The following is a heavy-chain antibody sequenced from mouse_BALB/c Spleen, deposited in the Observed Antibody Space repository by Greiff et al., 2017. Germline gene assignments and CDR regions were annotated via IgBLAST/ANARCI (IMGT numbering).Heavy chain of an antibody. CDR2: ISYSGST. CDR3: ARRGLYDYDNFDY. D-gene: IGHD2-4*01. J-gene: IGHJ2*01. Sequence: ESGPGLVKPSQSLSLTCTVTGYSITSDYAWNWIRQFPGNKLEWMGYISYSGSTSYNPSLKSRISITRDTSKNQFFLQLNSVTTEDTATYYCARRGLYDYDNFDYWGQGTTLTVSS. CDR1: GYSITSDYA. V-gene: IGHV3-2*02.